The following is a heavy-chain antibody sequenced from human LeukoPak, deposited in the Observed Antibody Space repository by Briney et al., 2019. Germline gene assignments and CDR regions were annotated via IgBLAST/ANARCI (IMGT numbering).Heavy chain of an antibody. CDR1: GFTFSSYG. V-gene: IGHV3-30*03. CDR3: AVPPDSGGPHY. D-gene: IGHD1-26*01. CDR2: ISNDESKK. Sequence: PGGSLILSCAASGFTFSSYGMHWVRQAPGKGLEWVAVISNDESKKYYEDSVKGRFTISRDNSKNTLYLQMNSLRAEDTAVYYCAVPPDSGGPHYWGQGTLVTVSS. J-gene: IGHJ4*02.